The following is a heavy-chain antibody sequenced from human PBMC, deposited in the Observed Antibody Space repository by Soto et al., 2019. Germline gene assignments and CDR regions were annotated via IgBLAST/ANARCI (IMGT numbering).Heavy chain of an antibody. D-gene: IGHD2-2*01. J-gene: IGHJ4*02. CDR2: ICHRGPT. V-gene: IGHV4-4*02. CDR3: TRGRSTASWYIDS. CDR1: GGSVSSTNW. Sequence: QVHLQESGPGLVKPSGTLSLTCAVSGGSVSSTNWWSWVRQSPGQGLEWIAEICHRGPTNYTPSLKSRVTISLDTSENQLSLKLDSVTAADTAVYFCTRGRSTASWYIDSWGQGILVTVSS.